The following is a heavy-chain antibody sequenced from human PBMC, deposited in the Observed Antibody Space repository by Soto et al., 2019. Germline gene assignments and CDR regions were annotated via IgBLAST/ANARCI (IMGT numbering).Heavy chain of an antibody. Sequence: PGGSLRLSWAASGFTFSSYWMHWVRQAPGKGLVWVSRINSDGSSTSYADSVKGRFTISRDNAKNTLYLQMNSLRAEDTAVYYCARARDYYDSSGYPTFDYWGQGPLVTVSS. CDR2: INSDGSST. CDR1: GFTFSSYW. J-gene: IGHJ4*02. CDR3: ARARDYYDSSGYPTFDY. D-gene: IGHD3-22*01. V-gene: IGHV3-74*01.